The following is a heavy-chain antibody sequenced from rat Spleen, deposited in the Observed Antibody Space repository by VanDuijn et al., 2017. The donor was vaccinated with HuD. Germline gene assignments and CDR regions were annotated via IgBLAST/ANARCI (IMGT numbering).Heavy chain of an antibody. CDR3: ATSYMPFDY. Sequence: QVQLKESGPGLVQPSQTLSLTCTVSGFSLISNSVHWVRQPPGKGLEWMGVIWGNGNTNHNSALKSRLSISRDTSKSQVYLKMNSLQTEDTATYYCATSYMPFDYWGQGVRVTVSS. J-gene: IGHJ2*01. V-gene: IGHV2-13*01. CDR1: GFSLISNS. CDR2: IWGNGNT. D-gene: IGHD1-2*01.